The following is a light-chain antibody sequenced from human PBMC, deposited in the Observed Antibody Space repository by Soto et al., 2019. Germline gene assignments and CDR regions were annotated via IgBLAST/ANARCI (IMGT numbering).Light chain of an antibody. CDR3: QQYGSSSYT. CDR1: QSVSSTY. CDR2: GAS. Sequence: EIVLTQSPGTLSLSPGERATLSCRASQSVSSTYLAWYQQNPGQAPRLLIYGASSRATGIPDRFSGSGSGTDFTLIISRLEPEDFAVYFCQQYGSSSYTFGQGTKVEIK. V-gene: IGKV3-20*01. J-gene: IGKJ2*01.